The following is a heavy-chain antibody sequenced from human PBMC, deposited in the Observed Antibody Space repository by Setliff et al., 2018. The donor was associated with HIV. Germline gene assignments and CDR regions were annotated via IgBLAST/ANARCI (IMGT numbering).Heavy chain of an antibody. Sequence: SLRLSCEASGYTFSSYAVSWVRQAPGKGLEWVAVISYDGSNKYYADSVKGRFTISRDNSKNTLYLQMNSLRAEDTAVYYCVGMDIVVVLPPDVWGQGTTVTVSS. CDR1: GYTFSSYA. D-gene: IGHD2-21*01. J-gene: IGHJ6*02. V-gene: IGHV3-30-3*01. CDR2: ISYDGSNK. CDR3: VGMDIVVVLPPDV.